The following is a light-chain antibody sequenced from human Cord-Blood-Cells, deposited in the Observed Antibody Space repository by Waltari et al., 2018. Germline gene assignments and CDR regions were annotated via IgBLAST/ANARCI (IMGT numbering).Light chain of an antibody. CDR3: CSYAGSSTWV. J-gene: IGLJ3*02. CDR1: SRDVGSYNL. V-gene: IGLV2-23*01. Sequence: QSALTQPASVSGSPGQSITISCTETSRDVGSYNLVSWYQQHPGKDPKLMSYEGSKLPSGVSNRFSGSKSGNTASLTISGLQAEDEADYYCCSYAGSSTWVFGGGTKLTVL. CDR2: EGS.